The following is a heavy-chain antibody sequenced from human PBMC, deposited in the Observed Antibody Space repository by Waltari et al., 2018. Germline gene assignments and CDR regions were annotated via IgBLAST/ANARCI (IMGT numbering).Heavy chain of an antibody. V-gene: IGHV3-30*02. CDR3: AKDPDGNWNDVSGYYFDY. D-gene: IGHD1-20*01. CDR2: IRYDGSNK. J-gene: IGHJ4*02. Sequence: KREEWVAFIRYDGSNKYYADSVKGRFTISRDNSKNTLYLQMNSLRAEDTAVYYCAKDPDGNWNDVSGYYFDYWGQGTLVTVSS.